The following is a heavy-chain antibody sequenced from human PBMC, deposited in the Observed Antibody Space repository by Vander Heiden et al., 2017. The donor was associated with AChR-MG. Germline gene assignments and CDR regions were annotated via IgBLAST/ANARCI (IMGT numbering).Heavy chain of an antibody. J-gene: IGHJ4*02. CDR2: ISGSGSHT. V-gene: IGHV3-23*01. CDR1: GFIFNNSA. Sequence: EVRLLDTGGGLVQPGGSLRLDCVGAGFIFNNSAITWVRQAPGKGLEWLSSISGSGSHTFYADSVRGRFTISRDTSKNTLYLQMSSLQDGDTALYYCVKEFDSVWGSYRPLDFWGQGTLVTVSS. D-gene: IGHD3-16*02. CDR3: VKEFDSVWGSYRPLDF.